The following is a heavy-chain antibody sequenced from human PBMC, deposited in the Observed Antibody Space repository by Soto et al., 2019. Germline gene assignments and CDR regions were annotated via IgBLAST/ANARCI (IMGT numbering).Heavy chain of an antibody. CDR3: AREYGGNSGYLFAF. CDR1: GVSFSGYY. V-gene: IGHV4-34*01. CDR2: INYSGST. D-gene: IGHD2-21*02. J-gene: IGHJ4*02. Sequence: SETLSLTCAVYGVSFSGYYWSWIRQPPGKGLEWIGEINYSGSTNYNPSLKSRVTISVDTSKNQFSLKLSSVTAADTAVYYCAREYGGNSGYLFAFSGQGTLDIVSS.